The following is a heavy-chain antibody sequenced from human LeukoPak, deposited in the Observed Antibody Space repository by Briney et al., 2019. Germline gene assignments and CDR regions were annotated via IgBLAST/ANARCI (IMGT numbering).Heavy chain of an antibody. CDR1: GFTVSSNY. D-gene: IGHD4-17*01. J-gene: IGHJ4*02. V-gene: IGHV3-53*01. Sequence: GGSLRLSCAASGFTVSSNYMSWVRQAPGKGLEWVSVIYSDGSTYYADSVKGRFTISRDNSKNTLYLQMNSLRAADTAVYYCARSVTTVSTSPYYWGQGTLVTVSS. CDR3: ARSVTTVSTSPYY. CDR2: IYSDGST.